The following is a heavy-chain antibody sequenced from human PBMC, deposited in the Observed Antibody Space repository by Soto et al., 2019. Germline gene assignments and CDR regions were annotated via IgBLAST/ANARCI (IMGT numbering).Heavy chain of an antibody. V-gene: IGHV1-18*01. J-gene: IGHJ3*02. Sequence: ASVKVSCKASGYTFISYGISWVRQAPGQGLEWMGWISAYNGNTNYAQKLQGRVTMTTDTSTSTAYMELRSLRSDDTAVYYCARDLGVNCSGGSCYLENDAFDIWGQGTMVTVSS. D-gene: IGHD2-15*01. CDR3: ARDLGVNCSGGSCYLENDAFDI. CDR1: GYTFISYG. CDR2: ISAYNGNT.